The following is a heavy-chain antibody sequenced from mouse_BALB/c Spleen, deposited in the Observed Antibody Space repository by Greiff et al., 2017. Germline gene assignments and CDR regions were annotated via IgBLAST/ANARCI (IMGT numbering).Heavy chain of an antibody. Sequence: VQLKESGGGLVQPGGSLKLSCAASGFTFSSYTMSWVRQTPEKRLEWVAYISNGGGSTYYPDTVKGRFTISRDNAKNTLYLQMSSLKSEDTAMYYCARPDYGGAMDYWGQGTSVTVSS. V-gene: IGHV5-12-2*01. CDR3: ARPDYGGAMDY. CDR1: GFTFSSYT. CDR2: ISNGGGST. J-gene: IGHJ4*01. D-gene: IGHD1-1*01.